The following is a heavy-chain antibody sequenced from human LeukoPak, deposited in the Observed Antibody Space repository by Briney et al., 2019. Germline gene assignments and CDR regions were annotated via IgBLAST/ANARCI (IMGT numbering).Heavy chain of an antibody. CDR3: AKDNGDSSGYSLLFDY. CDR1: GFTFSSYG. Sequence: GGSLRLSCAASGFTFSSYGMHWVRQAAGKGLGWVAFIRYDGSNKYYADSVKGRFTISRDNSKNTLYLQMNSLRAEDTAVYYCAKDNGDSSGYSLLFDYWGQGTLVTVSS. V-gene: IGHV3-30*02. J-gene: IGHJ4*02. CDR2: IRYDGSNK. D-gene: IGHD3-22*01.